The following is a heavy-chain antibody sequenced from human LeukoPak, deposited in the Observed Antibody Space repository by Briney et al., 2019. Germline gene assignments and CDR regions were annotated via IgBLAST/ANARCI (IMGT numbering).Heavy chain of an antibody. CDR1: GYTFTGYY. V-gene: IGHV1-2*02. J-gene: IGHJ4*02. D-gene: IGHD6-19*01. Sequence: EASVKVSCKASGYTFTGYYMHWVRQAPGQGLEWMGWINPNSGGTNYAQKFQGRVTMTRDTSISTAYMELSRLRSDDTAVYYCAREWIAVAGRRYYFDYWGQGTLVTVSS. CDR3: AREWIAVAGRRYYFDY. CDR2: INPNSGGT.